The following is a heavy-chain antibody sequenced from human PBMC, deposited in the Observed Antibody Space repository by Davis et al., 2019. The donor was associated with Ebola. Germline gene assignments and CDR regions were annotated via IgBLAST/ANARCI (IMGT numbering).Heavy chain of an antibody. J-gene: IGHJ6*03. Sequence: ASVKVSCKASGYTFTSYYMHWVRQAPGQGLEWMGWINPNSGGTDYAQKFQGRVTMTRDTSINTAYMELSRLRSDDTAVYYCARSLATRGANNYYYYMDVWGKGTTVTVSS. CDR2: INPNSGGT. CDR1: GYTFTSYY. CDR3: ARSLATRGANNYYYYMDV. D-gene: IGHD5-24*01. V-gene: IGHV1-2*02.